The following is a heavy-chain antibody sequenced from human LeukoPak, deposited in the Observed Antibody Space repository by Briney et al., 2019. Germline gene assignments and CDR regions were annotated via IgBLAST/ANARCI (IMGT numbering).Heavy chain of an antibody. Sequence: GWALRHSRAASRFTFSSYVMHWVRQAPGKGVEGVAVISYDGSNKYYADSVKGRFTISRDNSKNTLYLQMNSLRAEDTAVYYCARDTNSVSYYDKFDYWGQGTLVTASS. V-gene: IGHV3-30-3*01. CDR2: ISYDGSNK. J-gene: IGHJ4*02. CDR1: RFTFSSYV. D-gene: IGHD1-26*01. CDR3: ARDTNSVSYYDKFDY.